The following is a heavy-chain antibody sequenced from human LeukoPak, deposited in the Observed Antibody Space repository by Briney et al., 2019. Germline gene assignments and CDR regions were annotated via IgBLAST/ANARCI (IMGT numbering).Heavy chain of an antibody. CDR1: GYTFTDYY. CDR2: VNPNNGGT. Sequence: ASVKVSCKASGYTFTDYYMHWVRQAPGQGLEWMGWVNPNNGGTSYAQKFQGRVSMTRDTSINTAYMELSRLRSDDTAVYYCARDMASSGYYSDYWGQGTLVTVSS. D-gene: IGHD3-22*01. J-gene: IGHJ4*02. CDR3: ARDMASSGYYSDY. V-gene: IGHV1-2*02.